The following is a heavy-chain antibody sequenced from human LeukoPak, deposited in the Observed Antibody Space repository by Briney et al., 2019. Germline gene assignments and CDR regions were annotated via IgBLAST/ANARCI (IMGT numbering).Heavy chain of an antibody. CDR2: ISSSGSTI. CDR3: ARAFLGDGYNSGYDY. CDR1: GFTFSSYA. V-gene: IGHV3-48*04. D-gene: IGHD5-12*01. Sequence: PGGSLRLSCAASGFTFSSYAMSWVRQAPGKGLEWVSYISSSGSTIYYADSVKGRFTISRDNAKNSLYLQMNSLRAEDTAVYYCARAFLGDGYNSGYDYWGQGTLVTVSS. J-gene: IGHJ4*02.